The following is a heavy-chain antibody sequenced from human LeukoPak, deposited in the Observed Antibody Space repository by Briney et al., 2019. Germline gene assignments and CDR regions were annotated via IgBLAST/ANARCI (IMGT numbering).Heavy chain of an antibody. CDR2: IYYSGST. D-gene: IGHD4-11*01. CDR1: GGFIDSNTYY. CDR3: ARQRATTVTTPDY. V-gene: IGHV4-39*01. Sequence: SETLSLTCTVSGGFIDSNTYYWGWLRQPPGKGMEWIGSIYYSGSTYYTPSLKSRVTISVDTSETQFSLKLSSVTAADTAVYYCARQRATTVTTPDYWGQGTLVAVSS. J-gene: IGHJ4*02.